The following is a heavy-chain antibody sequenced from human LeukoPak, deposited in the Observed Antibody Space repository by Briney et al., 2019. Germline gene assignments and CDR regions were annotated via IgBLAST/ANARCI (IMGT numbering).Heavy chain of an antibody. CDR2: ISGSGGST. J-gene: IGHJ4*02. Sequence: GASLRLSCAASGFTFSSYAMSWVRQAPGKGLEWVSAISGSGGSTYYADSVKGRFTISRDNSKNTLYLQMNSLRAEDTAVYYCAKDLVRYYVSSGYFDYWGQGTLVTVSS. CDR3: AKDLVRYYVSSGYFDY. D-gene: IGHD3-22*01. CDR1: GFTFSSYA. V-gene: IGHV3-23*01.